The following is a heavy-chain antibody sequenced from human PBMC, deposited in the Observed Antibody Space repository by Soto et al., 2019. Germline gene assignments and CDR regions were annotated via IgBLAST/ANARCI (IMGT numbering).Heavy chain of an antibody. D-gene: IGHD1-26*01. CDR2: IYYSGST. Sequence: QVQLQESGPGLVKPSQTLSLTCTVSGGSISSGGYYWSWIRQHPGKGLEWIGYIYYSGSTYYNPSLKRRVTISVDTSKNQFSLKLISVTAADTAVYYCARVDTSMGATCVSYWCQGTLVTVSS. CDR1: GGSISSGGYY. J-gene: IGHJ4*02. V-gene: IGHV4-31*03. CDR3: ARVDTSMGATCVSY.